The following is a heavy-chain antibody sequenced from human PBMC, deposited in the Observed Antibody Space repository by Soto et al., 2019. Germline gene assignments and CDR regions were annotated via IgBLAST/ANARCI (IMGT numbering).Heavy chain of an antibody. CDR1: GGPISSGGYY. J-gene: IGHJ6*02. Sequence: SETLSLTCTVSGGPISSGGYYWSWIRQHPGKGLEWIGYIYYSGSTYYNPSLKSRVTISVDTSKNQFSLKLSSVTAADTAVYYCARAVTTVTNYYYYGMDVWGQGTKVTVSS. CDR2: IYYSGST. V-gene: IGHV4-31*03. D-gene: IGHD4-4*01. CDR3: ARAVTTVTNYYYYGMDV.